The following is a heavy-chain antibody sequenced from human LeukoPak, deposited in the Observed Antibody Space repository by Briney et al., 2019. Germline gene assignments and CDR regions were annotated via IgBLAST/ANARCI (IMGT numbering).Heavy chain of an antibody. CDR3: ARSQWLYYFDY. Sequence: PSETLSLTCAVYGGSFSGYYWSWIRQPPGKGLERIGEINHSGSTNYNPSLKSRVTISVDTSKNQFSLKLSSVTAADTAVYYCARSQWLYYFDYWGQGTLVTVSS. CDR1: GGSFSGYY. J-gene: IGHJ4*02. CDR2: INHSGST. D-gene: IGHD6-19*01. V-gene: IGHV4-34*01.